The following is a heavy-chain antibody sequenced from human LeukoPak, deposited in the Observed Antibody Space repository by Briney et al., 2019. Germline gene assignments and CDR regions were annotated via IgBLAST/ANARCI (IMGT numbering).Heavy chain of an antibody. Sequence: GGSLRLSCAVSGFTFSGFWMSWSRQAPGKGLEWVASINSDGSEGYYADVVKGRFTIPRDNAKNSLYLQINSLRAEDTAVYYCARSSYSSSSSVWGQGTMVTVSS. CDR1: GFTFSGFW. CDR3: ARSSYSSSSSV. CDR2: INSDGSEG. J-gene: IGHJ3*01. D-gene: IGHD6-6*01. V-gene: IGHV3-7*03.